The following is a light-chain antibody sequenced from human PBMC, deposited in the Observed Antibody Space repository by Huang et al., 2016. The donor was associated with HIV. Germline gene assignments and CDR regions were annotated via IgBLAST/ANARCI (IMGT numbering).Light chain of an antibody. V-gene: IGKV3-15*01. J-gene: IGKJ2*01. CDR1: RSVNFN. CDR2: DAS. CDR3: QQYNDWPPYT. Sequence: EIAMTQSPATLSVSPGERATLSCRASRSVNFNLAWYQQKPGQGPRLLIHDASTRATGIPARFSGSGSGTEFTLTISSLQSEDFAVYYCQQYNDWPPYTFGQGTKLEIK.